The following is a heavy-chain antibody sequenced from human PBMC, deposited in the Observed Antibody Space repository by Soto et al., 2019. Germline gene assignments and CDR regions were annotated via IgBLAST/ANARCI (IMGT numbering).Heavy chain of an antibody. D-gene: IGHD2-2*01. Sequence: ASVKVSCKASGGTFSSYAISWARQAPGQGLEWMGGIIPIFGTANYAQKFQGRVTITADKSTSTAYMELSSLRSEDTAVYYCARDQVVPAAFYYYYGMDVWGQGTTVTVSS. CDR1: GGTFSSYA. CDR2: IIPIFGTA. J-gene: IGHJ6*02. V-gene: IGHV1-69*06. CDR3: ARDQVVPAAFYYYYGMDV.